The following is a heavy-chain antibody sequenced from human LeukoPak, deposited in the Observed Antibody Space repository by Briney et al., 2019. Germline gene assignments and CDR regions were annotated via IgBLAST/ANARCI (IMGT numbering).Heavy chain of an antibody. CDR3: ARGPYYYDSSGYYPLVDY. V-gene: IGHV4-30-4*02. Sequence: SETLSLTCTVSGGSISSGDYYWSWIRQPPGKGLEWVGYIYYSGSTYYNPSLKSRVTISVDTSKNQFSLKLSSVTAADTAVYYCARGPYYYDSSGYYPLVDYWGQGTLVTVSS. D-gene: IGHD3-22*01. CDR2: IYYSGST. CDR1: GGSISSGDYY. J-gene: IGHJ4*02.